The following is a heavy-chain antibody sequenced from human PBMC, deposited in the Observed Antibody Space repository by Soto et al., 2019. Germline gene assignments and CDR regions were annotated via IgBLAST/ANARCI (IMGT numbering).Heavy chain of an antibody. V-gene: IGHV3-30*03. Sequence: GGSLRLSCAASGFSFSNYGMHWVRQAPGKGLEWVAVMSYDGITTYYGDSVKGRFTVSRDNSKNTLYLQMNSLRPDDTAVYYCATESIPAIDPGRDYWGQGTLVTVSS. CDR2: MSYDGITT. CDR3: ATESIPAIDPGRDY. CDR1: GFSFSNYG. D-gene: IGHD2-2*01. J-gene: IGHJ4*02.